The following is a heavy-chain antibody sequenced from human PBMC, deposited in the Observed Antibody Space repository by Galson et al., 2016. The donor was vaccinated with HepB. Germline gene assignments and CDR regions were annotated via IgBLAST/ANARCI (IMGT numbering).Heavy chain of an antibody. CDR3: ATSTSSVGH. CDR2: INGDGSST. D-gene: IGHD6-6*01. CDR1: GFTFSSYW. Sequence: SLRLSCAASGFTFSSYWMHWVRQTPGKGLVWVSRINGDGSSTNYADSVKGRFTISRDSSNNTVSLQMNTLRADDTAVYYCATSTSSVGHWGQGTLVTVSS. V-gene: IGHV3-74*01. J-gene: IGHJ5*02.